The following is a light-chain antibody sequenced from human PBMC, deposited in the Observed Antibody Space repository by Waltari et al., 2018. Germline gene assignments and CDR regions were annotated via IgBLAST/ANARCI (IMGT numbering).Light chain of an antibody. CDR2: DAS. Sequence: IQMTQSPSSLSASVGDRVIITCRASQGISNSLAWYQQRPGKAPELLLYDASTLKTGVPSRFTGSGSGTDYFLTISSLQPEDFAIYSCQQYYSTPQTFDQGTRVEIK. CDR1: QGISNS. J-gene: IGKJ1*01. V-gene: IGKV1-NL1*01. CDR3: QQYYSTPQT.